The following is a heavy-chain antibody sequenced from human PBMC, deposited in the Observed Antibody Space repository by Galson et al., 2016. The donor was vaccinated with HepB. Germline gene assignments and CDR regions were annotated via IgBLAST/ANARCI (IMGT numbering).Heavy chain of an antibody. D-gene: IGHD1-26*01. Sequence: PALVKPTQTLTLTCTFSGFSLSTTEMCVSWIRQPPGRALEWLALIDWDDGKYYSTSLKTRATISNSTLHLQMNSLRVDDTSEYYCAKTKYSGSYLAWYLDLWGRGTPVTVSS. V-gene: IGHV2-70*01. J-gene: IGHJ2*01. CDR1: GFSLSTTEMC. CDR3: YSGSYLAWYLDL. CDR2: IDWDDGK.